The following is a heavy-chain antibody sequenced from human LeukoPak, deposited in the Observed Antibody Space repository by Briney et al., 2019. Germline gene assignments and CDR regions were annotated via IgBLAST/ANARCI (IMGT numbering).Heavy chain of an antibody. D-gene: IGHD6-13*01. J-gene: IGHJ3*02. CDR3: SGGSSRGYSFDI. CDR2: IFPIFGTA. CDR1: GITFSNYA. V-gene: IGHV1-69*13. Sequence: ASVKLSCKASGITFSNYAIHWVRQAPGQGLEWMGGIFPIFGTANYAKKFQGRVTIPEDESTSTAYMKLSSLGSEYTAVYYCSGGSSRGYSFDIWGQGTMVTVSS.